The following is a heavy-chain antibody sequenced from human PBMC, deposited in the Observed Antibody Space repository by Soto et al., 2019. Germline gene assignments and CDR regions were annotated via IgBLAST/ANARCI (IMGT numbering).Heavy chain of an antibody. CDR1: GYTFTGFF. D-gene: IGHD4-17*01. V-gene: IGHV1-2*04. Sequence: QVQLVQSGAEVKKPGASVKVSCKASGYTFTGFFIHWVRQVPVQGRAWMGWINPNSGDTEYAQNFQGCVTMTRDTSISTAYMELSRLRSDDTAVYYCASGGSTVTREFDYWGQGTLVSVSS. J-gene: IGHJ4*02. CDR3: ASGGSTVTREFDY. CDR2: INPNSGDT.